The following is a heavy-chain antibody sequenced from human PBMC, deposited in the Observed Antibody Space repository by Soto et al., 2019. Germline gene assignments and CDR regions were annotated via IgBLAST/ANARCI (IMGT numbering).Heavy chain of an antibody. V-gene: IGHV3-53*02. D-gene: IGHD1-26*01. CDR2: IYSGGST. CDR1: GFTVSSNY. CDR3: ARDRYSGRPKTYYFDY. J-gene: IGHJ4*02. Sequence: EVQLVETGGGLIQPGGSLRLSCAASGFTVSSNYMSWVRQAPGKGLEWGSVIYSGGSTYYADSVKGRFTISRDNSKNTLYLQMNSLRAEETAVYYCARDRYSGRPKTYYFDYWGQGPLVTVSS.